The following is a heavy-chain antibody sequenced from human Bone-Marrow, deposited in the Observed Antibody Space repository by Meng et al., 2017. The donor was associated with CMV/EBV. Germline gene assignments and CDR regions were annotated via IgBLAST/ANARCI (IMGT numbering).Heavy chain of an antibody. V-gene: IGHV3-21*01. CDR2: ISSSSSYI. CDR3: ARPLTMYQHPGV. J-gene: IGHJ4*02. CDR1: GFTFSSYS. D-gene: IGHD2-2*01. Sequence: GESLKISCAASGFTFSSYSMNWVRQAPGKGLEWVSSISSSSSYIYYADSVKGRFTISRDNSKNSLYLQMNSLRAEDTAVYYCARPLTMYQHPGVWGQGTLVTV.